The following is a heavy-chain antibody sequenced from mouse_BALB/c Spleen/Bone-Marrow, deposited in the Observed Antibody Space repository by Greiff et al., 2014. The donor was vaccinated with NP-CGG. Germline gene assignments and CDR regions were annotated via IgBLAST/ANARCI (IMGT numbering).Heavy chain of an antibody. CDR3: ARERGDYGGYGMDY. Sequence: VQLQESGPGLVAPSQSLSVTCTVSGFSLTSYGVHWVRQSPGKGLEWLGIIWASGSTNCNSALMSRLSISKDNSKSQVFLKMNSLQTDDTAMYYCARERGDYGGYGMDYWGQGTSVTVSS. CDR2: IWASGST. CDR1: GFSLTSYG. J-gene: IGHJ4*01. D-gene: IGHD2-4*01. V-gene: IGHV2-9*02.